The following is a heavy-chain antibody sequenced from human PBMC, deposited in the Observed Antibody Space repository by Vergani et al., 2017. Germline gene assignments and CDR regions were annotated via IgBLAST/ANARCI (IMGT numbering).Heavy chain of an antibody. D-gene: IGHD6-19*01. CDR3: ARGRGYSSGWSSQYYFDY. Sequence: QVQLVQSGAEVKKPGSSVKVSCKASGGTFSSYAISWVRQAPGQGLEWMGGIIPIFGIANYAQKFQGRVTITADKSTRTAYMELSSLRSEDTAVYYCARGRGYSSGWSSQYYFDYWGQGTLVTVSS. V-gene: IGHV1-69*17. CDR2: IIPIFGIA. CDR1: GGTFSSYA. J-gene: IGHJ4*02.